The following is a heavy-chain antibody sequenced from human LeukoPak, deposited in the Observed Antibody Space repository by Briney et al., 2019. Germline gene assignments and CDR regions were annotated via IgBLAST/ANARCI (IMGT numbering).Heavy chain of an antibody. Sequence: HAASVKVSCKASGGTFSSYAISWVRQAPGQGLEWMGRIIPIFGTANYAQKFQGRVTITTDESTSTAYMELSSLRSEDTAVYYCARGVVPAAMPLGDGFDPWGQGTLVTVSS. CDR2: IIPIFGTA. CDR1: GGTFSSYA. J-gene: IGHJ5*02. D-gene: IGHD2-2*01. V-gene: IGHV1-69*05. CDR3: ARGVVPAAMPLGDGFDP.